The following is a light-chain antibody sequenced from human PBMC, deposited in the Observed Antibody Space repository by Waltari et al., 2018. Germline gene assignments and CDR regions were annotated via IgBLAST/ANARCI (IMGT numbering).Light chain of an antibody. CDR1: KLGERF. J-gene: IGLJ3*02. CDR2: QDK. CDR3: QTWDSSSHWV. V-gene: IGLV3-1*01. Sequence: SYELTQPPSVSVSPGQTTSITCSGDKLGERFVSWYQQKAGQSPLLVIYQDKKRPSGIPERFSGSNSGETATLTISGTQTMDEADYYCQTWDSSSHWVFGGGTKLTVL.